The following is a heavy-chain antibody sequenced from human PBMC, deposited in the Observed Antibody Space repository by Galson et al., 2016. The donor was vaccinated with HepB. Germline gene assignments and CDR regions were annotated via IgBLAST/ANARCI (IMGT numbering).Heavy chain of an antibody. Sequence: SLRLSCAASGFTFSDFGMHWVRQAPGKGLEWLAVISYDGSNKYYADSVKGRFTISRDSSKNTLFLQMNSLRAEDTAVYYCATPRDSSWSFFPPRDWGQGTLVTVSS. CDR3: ATPRDSSWSFFPPRD. J-gene: IGHJ4*02. CDR1: GFTFSDFG. CDR2: ISYDGSNK. V-gene: IGHV3-30*03. D-gene: IGHD1-26*01.